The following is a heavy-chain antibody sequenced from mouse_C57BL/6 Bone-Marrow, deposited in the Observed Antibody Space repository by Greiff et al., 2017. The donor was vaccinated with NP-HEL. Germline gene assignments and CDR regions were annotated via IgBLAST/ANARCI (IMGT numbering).Heavy chain of an antibody. J-gene: IGHJ3*01. CDR1: GYTFTSYW. Sequence: QVQLQQSGAELAKPGASVKLSCKASGYTFTSYWMHWVKQRPGQGLEWIGDINPSSGYTKYNQKFKDKATLTADKSSSAADMQLSSLTYEDSAVYYGARGVGYYGGAWFAYWGQGTLVTGSA. CDR3: ARGVGYYGGAWFAY. CDR2: INPSSGYT. D-gene: IGHD2-3*01. V-gene: IGHV1-7*01.